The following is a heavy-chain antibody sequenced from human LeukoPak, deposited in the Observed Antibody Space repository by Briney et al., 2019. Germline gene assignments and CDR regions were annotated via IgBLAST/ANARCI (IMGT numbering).Heavy chain of an antibody. CDR2: MNPNSGNT. CDR3: ARRRITIFGVVKVYAFDI. D-gene: IGHD3-3*01. J-gene: IGHJ3*02. CDR1: GYTFTGCY. V-gene: IGHV1-8*03. Sequence: GASVKVSCKASGYTFTGCYMHWVRQAPGQGLEWMGWMNPNSGNTGYAQKFQGRVTITRNTSISTAYMELSSLRSEDTAVYYCARRRITIFGVVKVYAFDIWGQGTMVTVSS.